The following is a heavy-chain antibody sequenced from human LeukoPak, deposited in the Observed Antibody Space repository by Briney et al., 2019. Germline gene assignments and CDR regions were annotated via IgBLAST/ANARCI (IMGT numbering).Heavy chain of an antibody. D-gene: IGHD6-13*01. CDR2: IYYSGST. V-gene: IGHV4-59*12. Sequence: PSETLSLTCTVSGGSISSYYWSWIRQPPGKGLEWIGYIYYSGSTNYNPSLKSRVTISVDTSKNQFSLKLSSVTAADTAVYYCARPPGYSRYWYFDLWGRGTLVTVSS. J-gene: IGHJ2*01. CDR1: GGSISSYY. CDR3: ARPPGYSRYWYFDL.